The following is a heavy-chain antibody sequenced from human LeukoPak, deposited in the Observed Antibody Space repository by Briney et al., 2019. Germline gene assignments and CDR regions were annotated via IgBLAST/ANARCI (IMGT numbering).Heavy chain of an antibody. CDR3: AKERLKLVVPFY. J-gene: IGHJ4*02. CDR2: IYSGGST. V-gene: IGHV3-23*03. CDR1: GFTFSSYA. D-gene: IGHD2-15*01. Sequence: PGGSLRLSCAASGFTFSSYAMSWVRQAPGKGLEWVSVIYSGGSTYYADSVKGRFTISRDNSKNTLYLQMNSLRAEDTAVYYCAKERLKLVVPFYWGQGTLVTVSS.